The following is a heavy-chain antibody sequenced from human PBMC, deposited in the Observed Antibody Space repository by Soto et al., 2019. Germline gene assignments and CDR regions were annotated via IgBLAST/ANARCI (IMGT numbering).Heavy chain of an antibody. Sequence: GGSLRLSCAASGFTFTYAWMSWVRQAPGKGLEWVGRIKAETDGGTTDYAAPVKGRFTLSRDDSKIALYLQMNSLKSEDTAVYYCTPDGGYTFGYWFEPWGQGTLVTVSS. CDR2: IKAETDGGTT. D-gene: IGHD5-18*01. V-gene: IGHV3-15*01. CDR1: GFTFTYAW. CDR3: TPDGGYTFGYWFEP. J-gene: IGHJ5*02.